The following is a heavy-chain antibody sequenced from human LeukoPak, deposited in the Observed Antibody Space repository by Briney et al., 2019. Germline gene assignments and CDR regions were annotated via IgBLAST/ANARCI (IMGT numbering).Heavy chain of an antibody. CDR1: GVSVTTSGYY. CDR2: ISYSGIT. Sequence: SETLSLTCTVFGVSVTTSGYYGAWIRQPPGRGLEWIGSISYSGITYYKPSLRGRITISGDTAKNQFSLKLSSVTAADTAVYYCARHNDYASLMDVWGQGTTVTVSS. CDR3: ARHNDYASLMDV. D-gene: IGHD2-2*01. J-gene: IGHJ6*02. V-gene: IGHV4-39*01.